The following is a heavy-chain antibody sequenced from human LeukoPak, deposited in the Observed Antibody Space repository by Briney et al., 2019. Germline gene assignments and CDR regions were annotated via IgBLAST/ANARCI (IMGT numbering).Heavy chain of an antibody. CDR2: IKQDGSAK. V-gene: IGHV3-7*03. D-gene: IGHD2-15*01. CDR1: GFTFKNYA. Sequence: PGGSLRLSCAASGFTFKNYAMHWVRQAPGKGLEWVANIKQDGSAKPYVDSVKGRFTISRDNAKNSLFLQMNSLRAEDTAVYYCARDNGWSADFWGQGTLVTVSS. CDR3: ARDNGWSADF. J-gene: IGHJ4*02.